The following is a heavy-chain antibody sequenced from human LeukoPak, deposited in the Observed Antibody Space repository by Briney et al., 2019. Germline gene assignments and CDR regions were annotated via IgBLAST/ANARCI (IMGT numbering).Heavy chain of an antibody. Sequence: GGSLRLSCAASGFTFSSYSMNWVRQAPGKGLEWVSSISSSSSYIYYADSVKGRFTISRDNAKNSLYLQMNSLRAEDTAVYYCARALGSGWYEAVDYWGQGSLVTVSS. V-gene: IGHV3-21*01. J-gene: IGHJ4*02. CDR3: ARALGSGWYEAVDY. D-gene: IGHD6-19*01. CDR1: GFTFSSYS. CDR2: ISSSSSYI.